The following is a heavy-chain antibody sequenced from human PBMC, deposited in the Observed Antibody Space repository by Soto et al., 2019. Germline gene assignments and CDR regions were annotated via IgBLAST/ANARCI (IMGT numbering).Heavy chain of an antibody. CDR3: ARDRGSIVGAKGYFDY. CDR1: GGTFSSYA. V-gene: IGHV1-69*01. J-gene: IGHJ4*02. D-gene: IGHD1-26*01. Sequence: QVQLVQSGAEVKKPGSSVKVSCKASGGTFSSYAISWVRQAPGQGLEWMGGIIPIFGTANYAQKFQGRVTIAADESTSTAYMELSSLRSEDTAVYYCARDRGSIVGAKGYFDYWGQGTLVTVSS. CDR2: IIPIFGTA.